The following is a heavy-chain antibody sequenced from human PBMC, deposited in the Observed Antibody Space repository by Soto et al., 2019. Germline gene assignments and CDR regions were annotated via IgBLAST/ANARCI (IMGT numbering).Heavy chain of an antibody. D-gene: IGHD4-17*01. V-gene: IGHV3-30*18. J-gene: IGHJ4*02. CDR2: ISNDGIKK. CDR1: GFTFSSYG. CDR3: AKNPQSGMWTYGHYLDY. Sequence: GRSLRPSCAPSGFTFSSYGLPWVRQGPGTGLERVAAISNDGIKKYYADSVKGRFTISRDNSKNTLYPQMNRLSVEDTAVYYCAKNPQSGMWTYGHYLDYWGQGTQVTVSS.